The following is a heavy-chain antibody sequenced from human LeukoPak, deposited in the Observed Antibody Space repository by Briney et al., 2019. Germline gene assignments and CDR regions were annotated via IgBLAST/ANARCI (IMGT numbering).Heavy chain of an antibody. CDR3: ARAPADFWSGYPGYFDL. Sequence: SETLSLTCTVSGGSISSGDYYWSWIRQPPGKGLEWIGYIYYSGSTYYNPSLKSRVTISVDTSKNQFSLKLSSVTAADTAVYYCARAPADFWSGYPGYFDLWGRGTLVTVSS. CDR1: GGSISSGDYY. J-gene: IGHJ2*01. CDR2: IYYSGST. D-gene: IGHD3-3*01. V-gene: IGHV4-30-4*08.